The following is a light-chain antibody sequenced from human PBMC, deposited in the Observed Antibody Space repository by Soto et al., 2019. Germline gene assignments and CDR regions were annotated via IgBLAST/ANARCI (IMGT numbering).Light chain of an antibody. Sequence: QSVLTQPPSVSGAPGQRVTISCTGSSSNIGAGYDVHWYQQLPGTAPKLLIYGNSNRPSGVPDRFSGSKSGTSASLAISGLQPEDEADYYCSSKRDRNTVLFAGGTKLTVL. V-gene: IGLV1-40*01. CDR2: GNS. CDR3: SSKRDRNTVL. CDR1: SSNIGAGYD. J-gene: IGLJ2*01.